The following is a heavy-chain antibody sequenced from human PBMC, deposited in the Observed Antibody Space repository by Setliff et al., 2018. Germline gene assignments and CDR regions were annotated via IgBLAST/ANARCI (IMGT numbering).Heavy chain of an antibody. J-gene: IGHJ6*03. D-gene: IGHD2-15*01. CDR2: VYTTGST. V-gene: IGHV4-4*07. Sequence: SETLSLTCTVSGGSMGSYYWTWIWQSAGKGLEWVGRVYTTGSTAFNPSLNSRVTMSLDKSKNQFSLKLYSVTAADTAVYFCARVRITPYCMDVWGKGTTVTVSS. CDR3: ARVRITPYCMDV. CDR1: GGSMGSYY.